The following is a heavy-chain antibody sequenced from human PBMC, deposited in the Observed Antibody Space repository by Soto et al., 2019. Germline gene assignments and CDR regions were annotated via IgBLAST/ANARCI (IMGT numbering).Heavy chain of an antibody. CDR2: INAGNGNT. J-gene: IGHJ4*02. D-gene: IGHD2-15*01. V-gene: IGHV1-3*01. Sequence: ASVKVSCKASGYTFTSYAMHWVRQAPGQRLEWMGWINAGNGNTKYSQKFQGRVTITRDTSASTAYMELSSLRSEDTAVYYCATDFAGSYYFDYWGQGTLVTVSS. CDR1: GYTFTSYA. CDR3: ATDFAGSYYFDY.